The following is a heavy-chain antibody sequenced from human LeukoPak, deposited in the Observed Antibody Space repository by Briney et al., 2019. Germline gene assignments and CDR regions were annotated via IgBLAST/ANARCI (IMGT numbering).Heavy chain of an antibody. Sequence: ASVKVSCKASGYTFTGYYMHWVRQAPGQGLEWMGRINPNSGGTNYAQKFQGRVTMTRDTSISTAYMELSRLRSDDTAVYYCARDRDEYNGNDAWDYWGQGTLVTVSS. V-gene: IGHV1-2*06. J-gene: IGHJ4*02. D-gene: IGHD1-1*01. CDR3: ARDRDEYNGNDAWDY. CDR1: GYTFTGYY. CDR2: INPNSGGT.